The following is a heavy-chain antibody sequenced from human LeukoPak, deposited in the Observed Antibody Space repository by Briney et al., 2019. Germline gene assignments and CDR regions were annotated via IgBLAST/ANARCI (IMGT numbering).Heavy chain of an antibody. CDR3: ARDLLPDLFGERNWFDP. CDR2: ISSSSSTI. V-gene: IGHV3-48*04. CDR1: GFTFSSYS. D-gene: IGHD3-10*01. J-gene: IGHJ5*02. Sequence: GGSLRLSCAASGFTFSSYSMNWVRQAPGKGLEWVSYISSSSSTIYYADSVKGRFTISRGNAKNSLYLQMNSLRAEDTAVYYCARDLLPDLFGERNWFDPWGQGTLVTVSS.